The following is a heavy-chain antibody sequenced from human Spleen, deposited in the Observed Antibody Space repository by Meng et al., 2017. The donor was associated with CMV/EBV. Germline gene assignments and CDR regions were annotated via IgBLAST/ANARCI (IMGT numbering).Heavy chain of an antibody. V-gene: IGHV1-2*02. CDR3: ARGGWSGYFTDAEYFQH. CDR1: GYTFTGYY. CDR2: INPNSGGT. Sequence: ASVKVSCKASGYTFTGYYMHWVRQAPGQGLEWMGWINPNSGGTNYAQKFQGRVTMTRDTSISTAYMELSRLRSDDTAVYYCARGGWSGYFTDAEYFQHWGQGTLVTVSS. J-gene: IGHJ1*01. D-gene: IGHD3-3*01.